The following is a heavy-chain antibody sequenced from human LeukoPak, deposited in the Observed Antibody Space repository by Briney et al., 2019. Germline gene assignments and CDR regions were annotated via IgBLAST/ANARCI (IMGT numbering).Heavy chain of an antibody. CDR2: IYHSGST. CDR3: ARSTRPPGYYFDPSAYYYFDY. J-gene: IGHJ4*02. V-gene: IGHV4-4*02. Sequence: SETLSLTCAVSGGSISSSDWWSWVRQPPGKGLEWIGEIYHSGSTNYNPSLKSRVTISVDKSKNQLSLRLSSVTAADTAIYYCARSTRPPGYYFDPSAYYYFDYWGQGTLVTVSS. D-gene: IGHD3-22*01. CDR1: GGSISSSDW.